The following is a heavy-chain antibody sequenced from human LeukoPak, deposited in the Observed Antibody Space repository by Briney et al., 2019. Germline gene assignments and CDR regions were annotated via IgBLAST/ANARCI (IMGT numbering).Heavy chain of an antibody. CDR1: GFAFSSHG. V-gene: IGHV3-23*01. J-gene: IGHJ4*02. D-gene: IGHD6-19*01. CDR2: ITGGGTT. CDR3: AKDRHWLALDD. Sequence: GGSLRLSCAASGFAFSSHGMNWVRQAPGKGLEWVSGITGGGTTYYADSVKGRVTISRDNSKNTLYLQMNSLRAEDTAVYYCAKDRHWLALDDWGQGTLVTVSS.